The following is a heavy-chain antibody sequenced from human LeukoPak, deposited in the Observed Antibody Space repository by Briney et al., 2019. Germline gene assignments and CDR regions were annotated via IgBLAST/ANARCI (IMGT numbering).Heavy chain of an antibody. Sequence: PGGSLRLSCTASGFTFGDHAMSWVRQAPGKGLEWVGFIRSKAYGGTTEYAASVKGRFTISRDDSKSIAYLQMNSLKTEDTAVYYCTKEGMWGLGTMVTVSS. CDR1: GFTFGDHA. V-gene: IGHV3-49*04. CDR3: TKEGM. CDR2: IRSKAYGGTT. J-gene: IGHJ3*01.